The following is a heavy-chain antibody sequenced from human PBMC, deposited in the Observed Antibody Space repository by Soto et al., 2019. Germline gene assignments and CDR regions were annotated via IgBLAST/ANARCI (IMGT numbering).Heavy chain of an antibody. J-gene: IGHJ3*02. Sequence: ASVKVSCKASGGTFSSYTISWVRQAPGQGLEWMGRISAYNGNTNYAQKLQGRVTMTTDTSTSTAYMELRSLRSDDTAVYYCARGNYDSSGYLRGAFDIWGQGTMVTVSS. D-gene: IGHD3-22*01. CDR1: GGTFSSYT. V-gene: IGHV1-18*01. CDR3: ARGNYDSSGYLRGAFDI. CDR2: ISAYNGNT.